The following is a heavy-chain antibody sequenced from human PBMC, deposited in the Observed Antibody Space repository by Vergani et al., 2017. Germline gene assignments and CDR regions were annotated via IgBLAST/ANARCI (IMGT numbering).Heavy chain of an antibody. CDR1: GGTFSSYT. CDR3: ARDHGYCSGGSCYSGXFDP. Sequence: QVQLVQSGAEVKKPGSSVKVSCKASGGTFSSYTISWVRQAPGQGLEWMGRIIPILGIANYAQKFQGRVTITADKSTSTAYMELSSLRSEDTAVYYCARDHGYCSGGSCYSGXFDPWGQGTLVTVSS. V-gene: IGHV1-69*08. CDR2: IIPILGIA. D-gene: IGHD2-15*01. J-gene: IGHJ5*02.